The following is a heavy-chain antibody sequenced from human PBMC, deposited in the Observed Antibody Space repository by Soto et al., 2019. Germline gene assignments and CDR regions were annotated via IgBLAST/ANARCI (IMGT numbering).Heavy chain of an antibody. CDR1: GGSISSYY. J-gene: IGHJ4*02. D-gene: IGHD2-15*01. V-gene: IGHV4-59*08. Sequence: SETLSLTCTVSGGSISSYYWSWIRQPPGKGLEWIGYIYYSGSTNYNPSLKSRVTISVDTSKNQFSLKLSSVTAADTAVYYCARHALGYCSGGSCYLDYWGQGTLVTVSS. CDR2: IYYSGST. CDR3: ARHALGYCSGGSCYLDY.